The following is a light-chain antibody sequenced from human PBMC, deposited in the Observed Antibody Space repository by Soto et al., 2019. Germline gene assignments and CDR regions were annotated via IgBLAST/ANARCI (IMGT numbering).Light chain of an antibody. V-gene: IGLV3-25*03. Sequence: SYELTQTPSVSVSPGQTARITCSGDALPKQNAYWYQQKPGQAPVLVIYKDIERPSGIPERFSGSSSGTTVTFTISRVQAEDEADYYCQSADNSGIYYVFGTGTKLTVL. CDR3: QSADNSGIYYV. CDR1: ALPKQN. J-gene: IGLJ1*01. CDR2: KDI.